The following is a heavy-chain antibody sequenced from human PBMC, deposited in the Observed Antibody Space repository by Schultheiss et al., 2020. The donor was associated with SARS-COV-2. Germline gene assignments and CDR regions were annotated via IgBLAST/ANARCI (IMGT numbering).Heavy chain of an antibody. CDR1: GFTFSSYS. CDR3: ARDLLRFSQGGGMDV. CDR2: ISSSSSYI. Sequence: GGSLRLSCAASGFTFSSYSMNWVRQAPGKGLEWVSSISSSSSYIYYADSVKGRFTISRDNAKNSLYLQMNSLRAEDTAVYYCARDLLRFSQGGGMDVWGQGTTVTVSS. J-gene: IGHJ6*02. D-gene: IGHD3-3*01. V-gene: IGHV3-21*01.